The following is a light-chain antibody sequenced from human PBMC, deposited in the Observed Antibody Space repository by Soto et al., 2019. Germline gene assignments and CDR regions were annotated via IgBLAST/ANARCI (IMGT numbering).Light chain of an antibody. Sequence: QSVLTKPASVSGSPGQSITISCTGTSSDVGGYNYVSWYQQHPGKAPKLMIYDVSNRPSGFSNRFSGSKSGNTASLTISGLQAEDEAAYYCSSYTSSSTLRVFGTGTKLTVL. CDR1: SSDVGGYNY. J-gene: IGLJ1*01. CDR3: SSYTSSSTLRV. V-gene: IGLV2-14*01. CDR2: DVS.